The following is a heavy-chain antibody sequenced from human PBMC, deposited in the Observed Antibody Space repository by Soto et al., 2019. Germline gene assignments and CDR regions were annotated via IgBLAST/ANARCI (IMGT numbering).Heavy chain of an antibody. D-gene: IGHD2-21*01. J-gene: IGHJ6*02. Sequence: ASVKVSCKASGYTFTGYYMHWVRQAPGQGLEWMGWINPNSGGTNYAQKFQGRVTMTRDTSISTAYMELSRLRSDDTAVYYCASSHVWTTNYYYYRMDVWAQGTTVPVSS. CDR1: GYTFTGYY. CDR3: ASSHVWTTNYYYYRMDV. CDR2: INPNSGGT. V-gene: IGHV1-2*02.